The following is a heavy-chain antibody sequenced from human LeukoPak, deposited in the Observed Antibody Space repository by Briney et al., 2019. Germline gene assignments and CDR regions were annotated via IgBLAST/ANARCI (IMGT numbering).Heavy chain of an antibody. CDR3: ARGWSSSWSDDNWFDP. CDR1: GYTFTSYD. CDR2: MNPNSGNT. V-gene: IGHV1-8*03. D-gene: IGHD6-13*01. Sequence: GASVKVSCKASGYTFTSYDINWVRQATGQGLEWMGWMNPNSGNTGYAQKFQGRFTITRNTSISTAYMELSSLRSEDTAVYYCARGWSSSWSDDNWFDPWGQGTLVTVSS. J-gene: IGHJ5*02.